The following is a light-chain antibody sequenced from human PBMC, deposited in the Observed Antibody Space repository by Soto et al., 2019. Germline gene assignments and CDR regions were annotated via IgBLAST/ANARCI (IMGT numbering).Light chain of an antibody. V-gene: IGKV3-20*01. Sequence: EIVMTQFPATLPVSPGERANLSCRASQSVSNNYLAWSQQKPGQAPRLLIYGASNRATGIPDRFSGSGSGTDFTLTISRLEPEDFAVYYCQQYGSSGTFGQGTKVDI. CDR2: GAS. CDR3: QQYGSSGT. J-gene: IGKJ1*01. CDR1: QSVSNNY.